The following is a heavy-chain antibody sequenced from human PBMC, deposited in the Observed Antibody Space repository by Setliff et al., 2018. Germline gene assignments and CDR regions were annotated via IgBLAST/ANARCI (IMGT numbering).Heavy chain of an antibody. J-gene: IGHJ6*03. Sequence: ASVKVSCKASGYTFASYYMHWVRQAPGQGLEWMGLINPTGGSSSYAQKFQGRVTMTRDTSTSTVFMELSSLRSEDTAVYYCARDRNDNYESSGYYYAGGYMDVWGKGTTVTVFS. CDR1: GYTFASYY. D-gene: IGHD3-22*01. CDR3: ARDRNDNYESSGYYYAGGYMDV. CDR2: INPTGGSS. V-gene: IGHV1-46*01.